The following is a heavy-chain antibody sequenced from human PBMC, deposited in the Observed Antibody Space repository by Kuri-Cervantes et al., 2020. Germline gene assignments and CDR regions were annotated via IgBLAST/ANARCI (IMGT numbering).Heavy chain of an antibody. Sequence: GSLRLSCTVSGGSISSYYWSWIRQPPGKGLEWIGYIYYSGSTNYNPSLKSRVTISVDTSKNQFSLKLSSVTAADTAVYYCARAWFGEFGGYFDYWGQGTLVTVSS. CDR2: IYYSGST. CDR1: GGSISSYY. J-gene: IGHJ4*02. D-gene: IGHD3-10*01. V-gene: IGHV4-59*12. CDR3: ARAWFGEFGGYFDY.